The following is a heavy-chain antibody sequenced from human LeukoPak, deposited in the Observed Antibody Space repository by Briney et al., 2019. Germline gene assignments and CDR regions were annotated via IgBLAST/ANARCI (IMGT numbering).Heavy chain of an antibody. CDR3: ARATAMVSGIFDY. Sequence: SVKASCKASGGTFSSYAISWVRQAPGQGLEWMGGIIPIFGTANYAQKFQGRVTITTDESTSTAYMELSSLRSEDTAVYYCARATAMVSGIFDYWGQGTLVTVSS. J-gene: IGHJ4*02. V-gene: IGHV1-69*05. CDR1: GGTFSSYA. CDR2: IIPIFGTA. D-gene: IGHD5-18*01.